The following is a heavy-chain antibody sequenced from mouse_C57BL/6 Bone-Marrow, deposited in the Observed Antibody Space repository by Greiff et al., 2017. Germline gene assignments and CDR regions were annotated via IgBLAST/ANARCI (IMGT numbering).Heavy chain of an antibody. CDR3: ARGHYRAMDY. V-gene: IGHV1-82*01. J-gene: IGHJ4*01. CDR2: IYPGDGDT. Sequence: QVQLQQSGPELVKPGASVQISCKASGYAFSSSWMTWVKQRPGQGLEWIGRIYPGDGDTNYNGKFKGKATMTADKSSSTAYMQLSSLTSDDSAVYFCARGHYRAMDYWGEGTSVTVSS. CDR1: GYAFSSSW. D-gene: IGHD1-1*01.